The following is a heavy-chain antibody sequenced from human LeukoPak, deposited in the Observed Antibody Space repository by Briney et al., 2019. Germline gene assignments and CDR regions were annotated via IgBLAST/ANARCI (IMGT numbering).Heavy chain of an antibody. CDR1: GGSLSSYY. D-gene: IGHD3-22*01. CDR3: ARVTGYIVEDYFDY. Sequence: PSETLSLTCSVSGGSLSSYYWSWLRQPPGKGLEWIGYIYYSGSTNYNPSLKSRVTISVDTSKNQFSLRLSSVTAADTAVYYCARVTGYIVEDYFDYGGQGTLVTVSS. CDR2: IYYSGST. J-gene: IGHJ4*02. V-gene: IGHV4-59*01.